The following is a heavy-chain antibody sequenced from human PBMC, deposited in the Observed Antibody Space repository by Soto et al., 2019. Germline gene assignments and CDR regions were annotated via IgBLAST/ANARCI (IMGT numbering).Heavy chain of an antibody. Sequence: QITLKESGPTRVKPTQPLTLTCVFSGFSLSTSGVGVGWLRRPPGKALEWLALIYWDDDKRYSPSLRSRLSVTKDTSKNQVNLTMTNMDPVDTATYFCAHRAVVQGYWDGGYFDSWGQGTLVTVSS. CDR2: IYWDDDK. J-gene: IGHJ4*03. CDR3: AHRAVVQGYWDGGYFDS. V-gene: IGHV2-5*02. CDR1: GFSLSTSGVG. D-gene: IGHD1-1*01.